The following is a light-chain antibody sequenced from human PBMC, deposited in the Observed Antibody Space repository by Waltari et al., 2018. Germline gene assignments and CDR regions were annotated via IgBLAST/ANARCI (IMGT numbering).Light chain of an antibody. V-gene: IGKV1-6*01. CDR1: QAIRNE. CDR2: AAS. Sequence: AIQMTQSPSSLSASVGDRVTITCRASQAIRNELGWYQQKPGKAPKLLIYAASSLQSEVPSRFSGSGSGTDFTLTISSLQPEDFATYYCLQDYNYPLTFGGGTKEEIK. J-gene: IGKJ4*01. CDR3: LQDYNYPLT.